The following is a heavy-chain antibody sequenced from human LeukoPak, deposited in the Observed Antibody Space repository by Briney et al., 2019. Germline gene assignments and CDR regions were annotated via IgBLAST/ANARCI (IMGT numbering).Heavy chain of an antibody. CDR1: GYTFTSYD. D-gene: IGHD3-9*01. CDR2: MNPNSGNT. J-gene: IGHJ5*02. V-gene: IGHV1-8*01. CDR3: AREKYYDILTGYFP. Sequence: ASVKVSCKASGYTFTSYDINWVRQATGQGLEWMGWMNPNSGNTGYAQKFQGRVTMTTDTSTSTAYMELRSLRSDDTAVYYCAREKYYDILTGYFPWGQGTLVTVSS.